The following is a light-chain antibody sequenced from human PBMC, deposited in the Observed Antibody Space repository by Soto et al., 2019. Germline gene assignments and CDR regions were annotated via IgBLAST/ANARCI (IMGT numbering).Light chain of an antibody. CDR2: DAS. CDR3: QQYGRSPYT. CDR1: QTTSSSS. J-gene: IGKJ2*01. V-gene: IGKV3-20*01. Sequence: VLTQSPGALSLSPGERATLSCRASQTTSSSSLAWYQQKPGQAPRLLIYDASSRATGISARFSGSGSGTDFTLTISRLEPEDFAVYYCQQYGRSPYTFGQGTKVEIK.